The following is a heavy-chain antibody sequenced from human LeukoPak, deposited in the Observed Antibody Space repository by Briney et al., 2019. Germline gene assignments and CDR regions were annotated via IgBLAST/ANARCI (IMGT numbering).Heavy chain of an antibody. D-gene: IGHD6-19*01. CDR1: GFTFSSYG. Sequence: GGSLRLSCAASGFTFSSYGMNWVRQSPGKGLEWVSYISSSSSNINYVDSVKGRCTISRDNAKNSLYLQMNSLRAEDTAVYYCARGRIAVARGYYYGMDVWGQGTTVTVSS. CDR2: ISSSSSNI. V-gene: IGHV3-48*04. CDR3: ARGRIAVARGYYYGMDV. J-gene: IGHJ6*02.